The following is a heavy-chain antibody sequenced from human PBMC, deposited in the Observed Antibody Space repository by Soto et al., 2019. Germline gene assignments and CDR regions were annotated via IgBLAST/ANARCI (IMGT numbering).Heavy chain of an antibody. V-gene: IGHV4-59*08. CDR3: ASSGHIFGGVV. Sequence: PWWTLSLTGNALVAPMVALYCSWFPQPPGEGLEYIGYISYTGNTNYNSSFKSRVTMSIDMSRNKVSLKLNTVTAADTAVYYCASSGHIFGGVVWGQGILVTVSS. CDR1: VAPMVALY. J-gene: IGHJ4*02. CDR2: ISYTGNT. D-gene: IGHD3-16*01.